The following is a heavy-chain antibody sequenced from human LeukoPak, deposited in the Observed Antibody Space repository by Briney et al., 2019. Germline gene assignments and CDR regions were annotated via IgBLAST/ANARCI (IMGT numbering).Heavy chain of an antibody. CDR3: ARPMFRGVISPNFDY. V-gene: IGHV1-24*01. CDR2: FDPEDGET. D-gene: IGHD3-10*01. Sequence: ASVKVSCKVSGYTLTELSMHWVRQAPGKGLEWMGGFDPEDGETIYAQKFQGRVTMTEDTSTDTAYMELSSLRSEDTAMYYCARPMFRGVISPNFDYWGQGTLVTVSS. J-gene: IGHJ4*02. CDR1: GYTLTELS.